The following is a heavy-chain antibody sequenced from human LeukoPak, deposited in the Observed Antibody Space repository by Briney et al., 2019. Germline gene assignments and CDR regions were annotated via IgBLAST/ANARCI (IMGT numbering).Heavy chain of an antibody. CDR3: ARKQLPLYYMDV. CDR1: GFTFSSYA. J-gene: IGHJ6*03. CDR2: ISGSDGST. D-gene: IGHD5-18*01. V-gene: IGHV3-23*01. Sequence: GGSLRLSCAASGFTFSSYAMSWVRQAPGKGLEWVSAISGSDGSTYYADSVKGRFTISRDNSKNTLYLQMNSLRAEDTAVYYCARKQLPLYYMDVWGKGTTVTVSS.